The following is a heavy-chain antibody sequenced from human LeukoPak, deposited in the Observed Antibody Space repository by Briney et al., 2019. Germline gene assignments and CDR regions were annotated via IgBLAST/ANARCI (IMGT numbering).Heavy chain of an antibody. J-gene: IGHJ4*02. V-gene: IGHV3-11*04. CDR2: ISSSGTTQ. D-gene: IGHD3-22*01. CDR3: AIQMTIIAVVPYFDY. Sequence: GGSLRLSCAASGFTFSDYYMSWIRQAPGKGLEWITFISSSGTTQYYADSVRGRFTVSRDNAKSSLYLYLNSLRDEDTAVYYCAIQMTIIAVVPYFDYWGQGYPFTVSS. CDR1: GFTFSDYY.